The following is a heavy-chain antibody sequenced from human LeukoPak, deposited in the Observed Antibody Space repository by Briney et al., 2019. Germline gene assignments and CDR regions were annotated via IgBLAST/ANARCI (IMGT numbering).Heavy chain of an antibody. V-gene: IGHV3-30-3*01. CDR2: ISYDGSNK. CDR1: GFTFSSYA. Sequence: PGGSLRLSCAASGFTFSSYAMHWVRQAPGKGLEWVAVISYDGSNKYYADSVKGRFTISRDNSKNTLYLQMNSLRAEDTAVYYCAREPAGWYFDLWGRGTLVTVSS. CDR3: AREPAGWYFDL. J-gene: IGHJ2*01.